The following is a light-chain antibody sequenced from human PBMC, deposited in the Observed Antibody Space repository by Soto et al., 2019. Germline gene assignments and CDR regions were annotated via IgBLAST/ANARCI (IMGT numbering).Light chain of an antibody. V-gene: IGLV2-14*01. CDR1: SSDIGYYDY. CDR3: SSHSSSSAYYV. CDR2: EVN. J-gene: IGLJ1*01. Sequence: QSALPQPASVSGSPGQSITISCTGTSSDIGYYDYVSWYQHHSGKAPKLIIYEVNNRPSGVSNRFSGSKSVNTASLTISGLQAEDEADYYCSSHSSSSAYYVFGTGTKLTVL.